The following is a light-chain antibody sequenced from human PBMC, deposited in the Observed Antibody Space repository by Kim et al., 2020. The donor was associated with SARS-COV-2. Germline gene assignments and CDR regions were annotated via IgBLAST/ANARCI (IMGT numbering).Light chain of an antibody. Sequence: EIVLTQSPATLSLSPGERATLSCRASQSVSSYLAWYQQKPGQAPRLLMYDASNRAIGIPARFSGSGSGTDFTLTISSLEPEDFAVYYCQHRSNWPITFGQGTRLEIK. V-gene: IGKV3-11*01. CDR2: DAS. J-gene: IGKJ5*01. CDR3: QHRSNWPIT. CDR1: QSVSSY.